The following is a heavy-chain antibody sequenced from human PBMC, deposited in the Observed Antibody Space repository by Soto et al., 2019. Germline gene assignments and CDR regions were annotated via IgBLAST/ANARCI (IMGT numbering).Heavy chain of an antibody. D-gene: IGHD2-15*01. V-gene: IGHV1-3*01. CDR3: ARADGGSPGGY. Sequence: QVHLVQSGAEAKKPGASVNVSCKASGYTFIGYTLHWVRQAPGQGLEWMGWINAGNGNTKYSQKFQDRVTITRDTSASTAYMELSSLRSQDTAVYYCARADGGSPGGYWGQGTLVTVSS. J-gene: IGHJ4*02. CDR1: GYTFIGYT. CDR2: INAGNGNT.